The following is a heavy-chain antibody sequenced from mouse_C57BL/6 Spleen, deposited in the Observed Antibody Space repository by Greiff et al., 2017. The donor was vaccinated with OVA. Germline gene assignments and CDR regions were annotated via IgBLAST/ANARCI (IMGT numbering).Heavy chain of an antibody. CDR2: ISYDGSN. CDR3: ARGGAYYGNHGYFDV. D-gene: IGHD2-10*01. CDR1: GYSITSGYY. Sequence: DVKLQESGPGLVKPSQSLSLTCSVTGYSITSGYYWNWIRQFPGNKLEWMGYISYDGSNNYNPSLKNRISITRDTSKNQFFLKLNSVTTEDTATYYCARGGAYYGNHGYFDVWGTGTTVTVSS. V-gene: IGHV3-6*01. J-gene: IGHJ1*03.